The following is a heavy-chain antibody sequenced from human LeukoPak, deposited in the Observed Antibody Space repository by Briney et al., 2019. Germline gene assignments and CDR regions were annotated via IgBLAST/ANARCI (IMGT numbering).Heavy chain of an antibody. CDR2: ISAYNGNT. D-gene: IGHD3-16*02. V-gene: IGHV1-18*01. Sequence: GASVKVSCKASGYTFTSYGISWVRRAPGQGLEWMGWISAYNGNTNYAQKLQGRVTMTTDTSTSTAYMELRSLRSDDTAVYYCARDLFTFGGVIVPNWFDPWGQGTLVTVSS. CDR1: GYTFTSYG. CDR3: ARDLFTFGGVIVPNWFDP. J-gene: IGHJ5*02.